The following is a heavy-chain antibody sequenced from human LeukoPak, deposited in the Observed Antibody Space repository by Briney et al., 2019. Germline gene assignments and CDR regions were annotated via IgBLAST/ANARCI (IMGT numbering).Heavy chain of an antibody. CDR1: GFTFSSYG. D-gene: IGHD5-24*01. J-gene: IGHJ4*02. Sequence: GRSLRLSCAASGFTFSSYGMHWVRQAPGKGLERVAIIWYDGTNKYYADSVKGRFTISRDNSKNTLYLQMNSLRAEDTAVYYCARDGIATNDYWGQGILVTVSS. V-gene: IGHV3-33*01. CDR3: ARDGIATNDY. CDR2: IWYDGTNK.